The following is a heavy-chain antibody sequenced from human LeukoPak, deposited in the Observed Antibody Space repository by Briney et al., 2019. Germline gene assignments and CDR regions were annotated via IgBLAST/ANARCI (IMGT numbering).Heavy chain of an antibody. Sequence: ASVKVSCKASGYTFTSYAMHWVRQAPGQRLEWMGWINAGNGNTKYSQKFQGRVTITRDTSASTAYMELSSLRSEDTAVYYCAFTIFGVVIRYYFDYWGQGTLVTVSS. CDR3: AFTIFGVVIRYYFDY. D-gene: IGHD3-3*01. V-gene: IGHV1-3*01. CDR1: GYTFTSYA. J-gene: IGHJ4*02. CDR2: INAGNGNT.